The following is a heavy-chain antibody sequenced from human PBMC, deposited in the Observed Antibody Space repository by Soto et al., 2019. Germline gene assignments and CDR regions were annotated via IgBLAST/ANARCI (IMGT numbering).Heavy chain of an antibody. J-gene: IGHJ4*02. Sequence: QVQLQESGPGLVKPSETLSLTCTVSGASISSYYWSWIRQPPGKGLEWIGYVYYSGSTNYNPSLKSRVTISVDTSKTQFSLKLGSVTAADTAMYYCARDTTPSLWGQGTLVTVSS. V-gene: IGHV4-59*01. D-gene: IGHD1-1*01. CDR1: GASISSYY. CDR2: VYYSGST. CDR3: ARDTTPSL.